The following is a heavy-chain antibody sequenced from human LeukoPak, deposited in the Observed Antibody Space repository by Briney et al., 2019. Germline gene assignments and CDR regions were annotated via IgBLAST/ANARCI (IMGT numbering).Heavy chain of an antibody. Sequence: PGGSLRLSCAASGFTFSSYGMHWVRQAPGKGLEWVAFIRYDGSNKYYADPVKGRFTISRDNSKNTLYLQMNSLRAEDTAVYYCAIAPGRYCSSTSCYTDVWGKGTTVTISS. V-gene: IGHV3-30*02. D-gene: IGHD2-2*02. J-gene: IGHJ6*04. CDR1: GFTFSSYG. CDR3: AIAPGRYCSSTSCYTDV. CDR2: IRYDGSNK.